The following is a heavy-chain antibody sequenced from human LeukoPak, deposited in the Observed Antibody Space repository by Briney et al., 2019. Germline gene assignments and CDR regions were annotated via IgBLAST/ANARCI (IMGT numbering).Heavy chain of an antibody. J-gene: IGHJ4*02. D-gene: IGHD1-1*01. CDR2: ISGRDEST. CDR3: AKVTGTTNY. Sequence: PGGSLRLSCAVSGLTFSNHALSWVRQAPGKGLEWVSAISGRDESTYYADSVKGRFTISRDNSKSTLYLQMSSLRPEDTAVYHCAKVTGTTNYWGQGTLVTVSS. V-gene: IGHV3-23*01. CDR1: GLTFSNHA.